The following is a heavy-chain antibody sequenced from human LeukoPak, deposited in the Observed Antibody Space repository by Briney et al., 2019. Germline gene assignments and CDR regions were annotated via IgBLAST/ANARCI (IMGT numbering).Heavy chain of an antibody. CDR3: ARDGYSFGHDFDY. J-gene: IGHJ4*02. V-gene: IGHV3-66*01. CDR1: GFTFSSYA. CDR2: IYSGGST. D-gene: IGHD5-18*01. Sequence: GGSLRLSCAASGFTFSSYAMSWVRQAPGKGLEWVSVIYSGGSTYYADSVKGRFTISRDNSKNTLYLQMNSLRAEDTAVYYCARDGYSFGHDFDYWGQGTLVTVSS.